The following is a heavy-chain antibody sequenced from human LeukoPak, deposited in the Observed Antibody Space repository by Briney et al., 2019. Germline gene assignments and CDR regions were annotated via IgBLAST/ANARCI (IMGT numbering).Heavy chain of an antibody. Sequence: PGGSLRLSGAASGFTFSTYSMNWVRQAPGKGQEWVSYISSSSVTIYYAGPVRGRFTISRDNAKNSLYLQMNSLRAEDTAVYYCARGSYDSSGYYSGAGARADYWGQGTLVTVSS. CDR2: ISSSSVTI. J-gene: IGHJ4*02. D-gene: IGHD3-22*01. CDR1: GFTFSTYS. CDR3: ARGSYDSSGYYSGAGARADY. V-gene: IGHV3-48*01.